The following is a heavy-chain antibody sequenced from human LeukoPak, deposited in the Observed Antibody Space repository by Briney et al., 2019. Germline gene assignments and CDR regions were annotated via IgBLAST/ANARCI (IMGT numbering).Heavy chain of an antibody. J-gene: IGHJ6*02. CDR3: AKGNYYYYAMDV. CDR2: ISWNSGTI. V-gene: IGHV3-9*01. CDR1: GFTFDDYA. Sequence: PGRSLRLSCAASGFTFDDYAMHWVRQAPGKGLEWVSGISWNSGTIGYADSVKGRFTISRDSAKNSLFLQMNSLRTEDTALYYCAKGNYYYYAMDVWGQGTTVTVSS.